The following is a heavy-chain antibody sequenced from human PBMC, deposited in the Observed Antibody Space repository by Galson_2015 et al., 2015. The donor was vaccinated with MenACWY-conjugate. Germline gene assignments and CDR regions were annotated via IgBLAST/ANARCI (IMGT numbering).Heavy chain of an antibody. CDR1: GFTFYTYT. CDR3: ARELRNYWYFDL. Sequence: SLRLSCAASGFTFYTYTMSWVRQSPGKGLVWVSRINTDESLTTHADSVKGRFTISRDNAKNTLYLQMNSLRAEDTAVCYCARELRNYWYFDLWGRGTLVSVSS. CDR2: INTDESLT. J-gene: IGHJ2*01. V-gene: IGHV3-74*03.